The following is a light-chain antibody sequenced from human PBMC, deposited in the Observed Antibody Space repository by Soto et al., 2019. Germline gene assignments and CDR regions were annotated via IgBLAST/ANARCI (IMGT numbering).Light chain of an antibody. CDR1: QNIGRF. V-gene: IGKV1-39*01. CDR2: AAS. J-gene: IGKJ1*01. Sequence: DIQMTQSPSSLSASVGDRVTITCRAGQNIGRFLNWYQQKPGKAPKRLIYAASGLQIGVPPRFSGSGSGTDFTLTISSLQPEDFATYYCQQNFNTWTFGQGTKVEMK. CDR3: QQNFNTWT.